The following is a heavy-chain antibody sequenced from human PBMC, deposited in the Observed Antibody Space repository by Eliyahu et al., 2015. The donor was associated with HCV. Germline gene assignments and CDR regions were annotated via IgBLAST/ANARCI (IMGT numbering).Heavy chain of an antibody. J-gene: IGHJ5*02. Sequence: QVQLQESGPGLVKPSETLSLTCTVSGGSIPXYYWSWIRQPPGXGLEWIGYXHYRGSTNYNPSLKSRVTXSVDTSKNQFSLNLTSVTAADTAVYYCASGGGGIAVAGTGGWFDPWGQGTLVTVSS. CDR1: GGSIPXYY. D-gene: IGHD6-19*01. CDR2: XHYRGST. CDR3: ASGGGGIAVAGTGGWFDP. V-gene: IGHV4-59*01.